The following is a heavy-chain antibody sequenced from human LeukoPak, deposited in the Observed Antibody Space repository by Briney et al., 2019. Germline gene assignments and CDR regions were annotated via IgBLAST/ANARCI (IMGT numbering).Heavy chain of an antibody. D-gene: IGHD3-16*01. CDR3: ARVGLQYNWFDP. CDR1: GFTFSSYE. J-gene: IGHJ5*02. Sequence: PGGSLRLSCAASGFTFSSYEMNWGRQAPGKGLEWVSYISSSGSTIYYADSVKGRFTISRDNAKNSLYLQMNSLRAEDTAVYYCARVGLQYNWFDPWGQGTLVTVSS. V-gene: IGHV3-48*03. CDR2: ISSSGSTI.